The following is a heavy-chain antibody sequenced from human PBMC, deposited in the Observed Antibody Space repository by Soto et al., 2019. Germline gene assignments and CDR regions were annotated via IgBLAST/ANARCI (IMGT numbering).Heavy chain of an antibody. CDR3: AHKGGRGAGMDV. D-gene: IGHD2-15*01. J-gene: IGHJ6*02. V-gene: IGHV2-5*02. CDR2: FYWDGDK. CDR1: GFSLSTSGVG. Sequence: QITLKESGPTLVKPTQTLTVTCTFSGFSLSTSGVGVAWIRQPPGKALEWLALFYWDGDKRYSPFLKSRLTITKDTSENQVVLTLSNMDPVDTATYYCAHKGGRGAGMDVWGQGTTVTVSS.